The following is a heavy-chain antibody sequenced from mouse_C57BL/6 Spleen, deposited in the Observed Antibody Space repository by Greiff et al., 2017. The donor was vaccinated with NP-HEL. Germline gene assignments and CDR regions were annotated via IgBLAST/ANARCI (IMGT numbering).Heavy chain of an antibody. V-gene: IGHV7-3*01. Sequence: EVKVVESGGGLVQPGGSLSLSCAASGFTFTDYYMSWVRQPPGKALEWLGFIRNKANGYTTEYSASVKGRFTISRDNSQSILYLQRNALRAEDSATYYCARSPYSNYVYFDYWGQGTTLTVSS. CDR3: ARSPYSNYVYFDY. J-gene: IGHJ2*01. CDR1: GFTFTDYY. D-gene: IGHD2-5*01. CDR2: IRNKANGYTT.